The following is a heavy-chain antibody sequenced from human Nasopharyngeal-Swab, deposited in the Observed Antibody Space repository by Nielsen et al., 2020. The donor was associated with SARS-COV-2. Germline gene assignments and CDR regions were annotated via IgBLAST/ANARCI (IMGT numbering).Heavy chain of an antibody. V-gene: IGHV4-34*01. CDR3: ARVNNGGGIVPASYSFFMDV. Sequence: SETLSLTCGLNGASFSGYYWGWIRQPPGKGLEWIGDITRSGNTKYNPALRSGVTISVATSKGEFSLKLTYVTAADTAIYFCARVNNGGGIVPASYSFFMDVWGKGTSVAVSS. CDR1: GASFSGYY. J-gene: IGHJ6*03. CDR2: ITRSGNT. D-gene: IGHD2-2*01.